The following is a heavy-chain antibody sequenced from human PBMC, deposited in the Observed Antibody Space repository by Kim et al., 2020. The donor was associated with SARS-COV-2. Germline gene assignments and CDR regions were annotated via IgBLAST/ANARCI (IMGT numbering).Heavy chain of an antibody. CDR3: ARVEALAYCGGDCSRAFDI. D-gene: IGHD2-21*02. Sequence: ASVKVSCKASGYTFTSYYMHWVRQAPGQGLEWMGIINPSGGSTSYAQKFQGRVTMTRDTSTSTVYMELSSLRSEDTAVYYCARVEALAYCGGDCSRAFDIWGQGTMVTVSS. CDR2: INPSGGST. V-gene: IGHV1-46*01. CDR1: GYTFTSYY. J-gene: IGHJ3*02.